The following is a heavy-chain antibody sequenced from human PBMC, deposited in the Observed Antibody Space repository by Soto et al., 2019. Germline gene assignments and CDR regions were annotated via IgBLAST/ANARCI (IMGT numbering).Heavy chain of an antibody. Sequence: SETLSLTCTVSGGSISDISYCWGWIRQPPGKGLQWIGCMFYSGATYYNPSLKNRVTLSVDTSNNEFSLKLVSVTAPDTAVYYCARHKSGSDWLDPWGQGTLVTVS. V-gene: IGHV4-39*01. J-gene: IGHJ5*02. CDR2: MFYSGAT. CDR3: ARHKSGSDWLDP. D-gene: IGHD2-15*01. CDR1: GGSISDISYC.